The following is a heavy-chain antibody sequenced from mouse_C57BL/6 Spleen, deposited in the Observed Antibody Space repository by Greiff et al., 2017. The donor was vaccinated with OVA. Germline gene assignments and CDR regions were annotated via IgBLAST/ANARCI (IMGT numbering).Heavy chain of an antibody. D-gene: IGHD1-1*01. CDR1: GYTFTSCW. J-gene: IGHJ2*01. CDR3: ARDYGSPFDY. V-gene: IGHV1-52*01. Sequence: QVHVKQPGAELVRPGSSVKLSCKASGYTFTSCWMHWVKQRPIQGLEWIGNIDPSDSETHYNQKFKDKATLTVDKSSSTAYMQLSSLTSEDSAVYYCARDYGSPFDYWGQGTTLTVSS. CDR2: IDPSDSET.